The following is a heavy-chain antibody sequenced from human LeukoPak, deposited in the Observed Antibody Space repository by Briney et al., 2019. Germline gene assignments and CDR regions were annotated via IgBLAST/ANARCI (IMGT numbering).Heavy chain of an antibody. CDR2: IKSKTDGGTT. CDR1: GFTFSNAW. V-gene: IGHV3-15*01. D-gene: IGHD2-2*01. Sequence: GGSLRLSCAASGFTFSNAWMSWVRQAPGKGLEWVGRIKSKTDGGTTDYAAPVKGRFTISRDDSKNTLCLQMNSLKTEDTAVYYCTTQADCSSTSCYGMDVWGQGTTVTVSS. CDR3: TTQADCSSTSCYGMDV. J-gene: IGHJ6*02.